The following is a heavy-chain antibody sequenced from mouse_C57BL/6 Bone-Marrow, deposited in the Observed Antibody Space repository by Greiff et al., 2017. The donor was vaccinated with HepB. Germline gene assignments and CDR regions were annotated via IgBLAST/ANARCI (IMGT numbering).Heavy chain of an antibody. D-gene: IGHD3-2*02. Sequence: QVQLQQSGAELVKPGASVKLSCKASGYTFTEYTIHWVKQRSGQGLEWIGWFYPGSGSIKYNEKFKDKATLTADKSSSTVYMELSRLTSEDSAVYFCAIHEEGGSGPGENAMDYWGQGTSVTVSS. CDR1: GYTFTEYT. V-gene: IGHV1-62-2*01. J-gene: IGHJ4*01. CDR3: AIHEEGGSGPGENAMDY. CDR2: FYPGSGSI.